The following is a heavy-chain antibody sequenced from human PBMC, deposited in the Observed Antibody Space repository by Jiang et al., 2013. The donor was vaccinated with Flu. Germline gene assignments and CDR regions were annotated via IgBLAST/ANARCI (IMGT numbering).Heavy chain of an antibody. Sequence: GPGLVKPSETLSLTCAVSGGSIRPYYWSWIRQPPGKGLEWIGYIHSSGSTNYSPSLKRRVSISIDTSKSHFSLNLNSVTAADTAIYYCARYAHYQDTTGGDFDYWGQGTLVTVSS. D-gene: IGHD3-22*01. CDR2: IHSSGST. CDR1: GGSIRPYY. V-gene: IGHV4-59*01. CDR3: ARYAHYQDTTGGDFDY. J-gene: IGHJ4*02.